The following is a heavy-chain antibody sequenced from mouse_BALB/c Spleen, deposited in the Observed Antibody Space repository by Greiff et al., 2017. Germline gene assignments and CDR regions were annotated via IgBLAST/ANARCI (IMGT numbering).Heavy chain of an antibody. Sequence: QVQLKESGPELVKPGASVKISCKASGYAFSSSWMNWVKQRPGQGLEWIGRIYPGDGDTNYNGKFKGKATLTADKSSSTAYMQLSSLTSVDSAVYFCARDDYDWYFDVWGAGTTVTVSS. CDR2: IYPGDGDT. CDR1: GYAFSSSW. V-gene: IGHV1-82*01. CDR3: ARDDYDWYFDV. D-gene: IGHD2-4*01. J-gene: IGHJ1*01.